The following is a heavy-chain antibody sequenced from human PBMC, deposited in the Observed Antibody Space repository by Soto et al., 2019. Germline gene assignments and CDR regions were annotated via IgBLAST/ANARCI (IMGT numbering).Heavy chain of an antibody. J-gene: IGHJ4*02. CDR2: IYHSGST. Sequence: QVPLQESGPRLVRPSGTLSLTCTVSSGSITTANWWSWVRQPPGRGLGWIGEIYHSGSTNYNLSRKGRVTLSVEKPRNQFSLRLSSVTAADTAMYYCARRGGGVVLAATPPFAYWGREPWSPSPQ. V-gene: IGHV4-4*02. D-gene: IGHD2-15*01. CDR3: ARRGGGVVLAATPPFAY. CDR1: SGSITTANW.